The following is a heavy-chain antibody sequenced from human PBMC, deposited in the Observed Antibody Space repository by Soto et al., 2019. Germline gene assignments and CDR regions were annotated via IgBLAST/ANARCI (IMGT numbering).Heavy chain of an antibody. CDR1: GFTFSSYA. CDR2: ISYDGSNK. J-gene: IGHJ4*02. V-gene: IGHV3-30-3*01. CDR3: STEVKGRLDY. D-gene: IGHD3-10*01. Sequence: QVQLVESGGGVVQPGRSLRLSCAASGFTFSSYAMHWVRQAPGKGLEWVAVISYDGSNKYYAESVKGRFTISRDNSKNTLYLQMNVLRAEDTAVYYCSTEVKGRLDYGGQGTLVTVSS.